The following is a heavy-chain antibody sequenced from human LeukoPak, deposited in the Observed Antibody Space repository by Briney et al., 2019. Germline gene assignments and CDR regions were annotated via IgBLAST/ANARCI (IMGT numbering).Heavy chain of an antibody. V-gene: IGHV1-69*04. J-gene: IGHJ5*02. CDR1: GYTFTSYA. CDR2: IIPILGIA. CDR3: ARDIAAAGTRRRWFDP. D-gene: IGHD6-13*01. Sequence: ASVKVSCKASGYTFTSYAMNWVRQAPGQGLEWMGRIIPILGIANYAQKFQGRVTITADKSTSTAYMELSSLRSEDTAVYYCARDIAAAGTRRRWFDPWGQGTLVTVSS.